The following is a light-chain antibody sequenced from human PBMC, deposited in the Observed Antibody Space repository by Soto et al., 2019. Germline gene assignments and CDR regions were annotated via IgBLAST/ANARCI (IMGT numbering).Light chain of an antibody. CDR1: QSLLHSDGYTY. J-gene: IGKJ1*01. Sequence: DIVMTQSPLSLPVTPGEPASISCRSSQSLLHSDGYTYFDWYLQKPGQSPQLLIYLGSNRASGVHDRFSGSGSGKDFTLKISKVEAEDVGVYYCMQALQTPWTFGQGTKVEI. CDR3: MQALQTPWT. CDR2: LGS. V-gene: IGKV2-28*01.